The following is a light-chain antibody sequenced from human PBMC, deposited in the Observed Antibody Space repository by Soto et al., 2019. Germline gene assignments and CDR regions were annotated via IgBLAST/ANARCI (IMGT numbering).Light chain of an antibody. J-gene: IGKJ1*01. V-gene: IGKV1-39*01. CDR3: QQYTNTNNPWM. CDR1: QSISNF. CDR2: AAS. Sequence: DIQMTQSPSSLSASVGDRVTITCRASQSISNFLSWYQQKPGKAPKLLIYAASSLQSGVPSRFSGSGSGTDFTLTISSLQPEDFATYYCQQYTNTNNPWMFGQGTKVEI.